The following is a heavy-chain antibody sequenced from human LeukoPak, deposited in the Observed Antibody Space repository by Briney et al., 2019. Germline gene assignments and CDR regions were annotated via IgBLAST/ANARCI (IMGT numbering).Heavy chain of an antibody. Sequence: SETLSLTCAVYGGSFSGYYWSWIRQPQGKGLECIGEINHSGSTNYNPSLKSRVTISVDTSKNQFSLKLSSVTAADTAVYYCARGGWYRGMDVWGQGTTVTVSS. V-gene: IGHV4-34*01. CDR3: ARGGWYRGMDV. J-gene: IGHJ6*02. D-gene: IGHD6-19*01. CDR2: INHSGST. CDR1: GGSFSGYY.